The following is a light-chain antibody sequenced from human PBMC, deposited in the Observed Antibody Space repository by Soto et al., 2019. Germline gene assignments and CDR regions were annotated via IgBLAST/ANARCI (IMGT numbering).Light chain of an antibody. CDR3: QQYGSSPS. V-gene: IGKV3D-20*01. CDR2: DTS. CDR1: QRVSGGF. Sequence: EIVLTHSPATLSVSPGERATLYCGASQRVSGGFLAWYQQKPGLAPRLILYDTSFRATGIPDRFSGSGSGTDFTLTISRLDPEDFAVYYCQQYGSSPSFGQGTKVDIK. J-gene: IGKJ1*01.